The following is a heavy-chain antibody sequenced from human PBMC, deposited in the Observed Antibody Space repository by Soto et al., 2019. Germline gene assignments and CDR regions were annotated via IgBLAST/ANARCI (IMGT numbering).Heavy chain of an antibody. CDR1: GASINTYH. V-gene: IGHV4-59*01. Sequence: SETLSLTCTVSGASINTYHWAWIRQPPGKGLEWIGYIHNSGTTDYNPSLKSRVTMSVDTSKSQFSPKLSSVTAADTAVYYCARDYGAGSYGIDYWGQGTLVTVSS. D-gene: IGHD3-10*01. CDR3: ARDYGAGSYGIDY. J-gene: IGHJ4*02. CDR2: IHNSGTT.